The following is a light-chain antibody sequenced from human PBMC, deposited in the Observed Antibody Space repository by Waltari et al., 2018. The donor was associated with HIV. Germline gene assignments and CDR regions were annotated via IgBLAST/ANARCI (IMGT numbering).Light chain of an antibody. CDR3: ATWDDSLNGPV. CDR1: ISNTGSNT. J-gene: IGLJ3*02. CDR2: TTN. Sequence: QSVLTQPPSASGTPGPRVTISCSGSISNTGSNTVNRYQQLPGTAPKLLIYTTNQRPSGVPDRFSGSKSGASASLAISGLQSDDEADYYCATWDDSLNGPVFGGGTKLTVL. V-gene: IGLV1-44*01.